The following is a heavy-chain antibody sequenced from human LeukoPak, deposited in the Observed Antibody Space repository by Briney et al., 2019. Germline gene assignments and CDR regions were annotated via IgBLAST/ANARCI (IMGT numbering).Heavy chain of an antibody. J-gene: IGHJ4*02. Sequence: GGSLRLSCAASGFTFSSYSMNWVRQAPGKGLEWVSSISSSSSYIYYADSVKGRFTISRDNAKNSLYLQMNSLRAEDTAIYYCARDLTGTGDYWGQGTLVTVSS. V-gene: IGHV3-21*01. CDR2: ISSSSSYI. CDR3: ARDLTGTGDY. CDR1: GFTFSSYS. D-gene: IGHD2-8*02.